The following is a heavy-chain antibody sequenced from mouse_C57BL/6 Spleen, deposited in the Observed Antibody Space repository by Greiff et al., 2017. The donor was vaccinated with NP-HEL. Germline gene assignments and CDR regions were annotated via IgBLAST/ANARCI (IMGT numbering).Heavy chain of an antibody. CDR3: ASGTTVVGDWYFDV. J-gene: IGHJ1*03. CDR1: GFNIKNTY. D-gene: IGHD1-1*01. CDR2: IDPANGNT. Sequence: EVQLQQSVAELVRPGASVKLSCTASGFNIKNTYMHWVQQRPEQGLEWIGRIDPANGNTKYASKFQGKATITADTSSNTAYLQLSSLTSEDTAIYYCASGTTVVGDWYFDVWGTGTTVTVSS. V-gene: IGHV14-3*01.